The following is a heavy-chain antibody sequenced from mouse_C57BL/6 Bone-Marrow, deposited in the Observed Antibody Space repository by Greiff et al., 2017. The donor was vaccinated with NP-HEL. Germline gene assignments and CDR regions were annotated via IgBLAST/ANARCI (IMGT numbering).Heavy chain of an antibody. CDR1: GYTFTSYW. V-gene: IGHV1-50*01. CDR3: ARSAYGSGYFDV. D-gene: IGHD1-1*01. J-gene: IGHJ1*03. CDR2: IDPSDSYT. Sequence: QVQLKQPGAELVKPGASVKLSCKASGYTFTSYWMQWVKQRPGQGLEWIGEIDPSDSYTNYNQKFKGKATLTVDTSSSTAYMQLSSLTSEDSAVYYCARSAYGSGYFDVWGTGTTVTVSS.